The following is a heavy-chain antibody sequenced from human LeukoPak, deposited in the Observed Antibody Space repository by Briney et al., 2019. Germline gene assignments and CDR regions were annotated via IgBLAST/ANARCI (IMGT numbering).Heavy chain of an antibody. J-gene: IGHJ4*02. V-gene: IGHV3-48*03. D-gene: IGHD2-15*01. CDR2: ISSSGSTI. CDR3: ASCAPHFYCSGGSGYSD. CDR1: GFTFSSYE. Sequence: QPGGSLRLSCAASGFTFSSYEMNWVRQAPGKGLEWVSYISSSGSTIYYADSVKGRFTISRDNAKNSLYLQMNSLRAEDTAVYYCASCAPHFYCSGGSGYSDGGQGTLVTVSS.